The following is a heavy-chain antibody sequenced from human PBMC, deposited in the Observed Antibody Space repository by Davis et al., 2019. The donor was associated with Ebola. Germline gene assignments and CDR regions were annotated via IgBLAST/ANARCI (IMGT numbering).Heavy chain of an antibody. D-gene: IGHD1-26*01. Sequence: GGSLRLSCAASGFTVSSNYMSWVRQAPGKGLEWVSVIYSGGSTYYADSVKGRFTISRDNSKNTLYLQMDSLRAEDTAVYYCVRDSIEGATTFDCWGQGTLVTVSS. J-gene: IGHJ4*02. CDR3: VRDSIEGATTFDC. CDR2: IYSGGST. V-gene: IGHV3-53*01. CDR1: GFTVSSNY.